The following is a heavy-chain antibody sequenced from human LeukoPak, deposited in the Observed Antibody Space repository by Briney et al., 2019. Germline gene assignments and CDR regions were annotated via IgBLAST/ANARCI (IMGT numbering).Heavy chain of an antibody. CDR2: TYYNGGA. J-gene: IGHJ4*02. CDR1: GGSITSYY. Sequence: SETLSLTCTASGGSITSYYWSWIRQPPGKGLEWIGYTYYNGGANYNPSLKSRITMSVDTSKNQFSLSLNSVTAADTAVYYCARGGSRDGYNRPLDYWGQGTLVTVSS. CDR3: ARGGSRDGYNRPLDY. V-gene: IGHV4-59*01. D-gene: IGHD5-24*01.